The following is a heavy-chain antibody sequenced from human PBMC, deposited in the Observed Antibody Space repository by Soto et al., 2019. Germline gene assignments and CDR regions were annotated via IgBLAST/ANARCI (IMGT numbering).Heavy chain of an antibody. J-gene: IGHJ6*02. Sequence: QVQLVESGGGVVQPGRSLRLSCAASGFTFSSYAMHWVRQAPGKGLEWVAVISYDGSNKYYADSVKGRFTISRDHSKNILYLQMNSLRAEDTAVYYCARDQGGYIYGYYYSYGMDGWRQGTTVTVAS. CDR1: GFTFSSYA. CDR3: ARDQGGYIYGYYYSYGMDG. V-gene: IGHV3-30-3*01. D-gene: IGHD5-18*01. CDR2: ISYDGSNK.